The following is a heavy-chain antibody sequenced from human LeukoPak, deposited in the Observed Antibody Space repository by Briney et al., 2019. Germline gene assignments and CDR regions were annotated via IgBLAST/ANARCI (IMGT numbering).Heavy chain of an antibody. CDR1: GFTFSSYA. V-gene: IGHV3-30-3*01. Sequence: GRSLRLSCAASGFTFSSYAMHRVRQAPGKGLEWVAIISYDGSYTYYADSVKGRFTISRDNSENTLCLQMNSLRTEDTAVYYCARDVSGSYSWLFDPWGQGTLVIVSS. J-gene: IGHJ5*02. CDR2: ISYDGSYT. D-gene: IGHD1-26*01. CDR3: ARDVSGSYSWLFDP.